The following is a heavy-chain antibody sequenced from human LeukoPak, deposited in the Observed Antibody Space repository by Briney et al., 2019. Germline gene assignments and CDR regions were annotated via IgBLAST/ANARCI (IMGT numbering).Heavy chain of an antibody. CDR3: ARGGSSGYYPDALDI. V-gene: IGHV1-18*01. J-gene: IGHJ3*02. D-gene: IGHD3-22*01. CDR1: GYTFTSYG. Sequence: ASVQVSCKASGYTFTSYGISWVRQAPGQGLELMGWISAYNGNTNYAQKLQGRVTMTTDTSTSTAYMELRSLKSDDTAGYYRARGGSSGYYPDALDIGGQGTMVTVSS. CDR2: ISAYNGNT.